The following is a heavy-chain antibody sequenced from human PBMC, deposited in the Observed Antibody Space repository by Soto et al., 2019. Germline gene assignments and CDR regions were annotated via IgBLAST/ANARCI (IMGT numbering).Heavy chain of an antibody. J-gene: IGHJ6*02. CDR3: ARVDSSSKAYYYGMDV. CDR1: GGSMSSGSYY. CDR2: IYYSGSI. D-gene: IGHD2-2*01. Sequence: SETLSLTCTVSGGSMSSGSYYWSWIRQPPVKGLEWIGHIYYSGSINYNPSLKSRVTISVDTSKNQFSLKLSSVTAADTAMNYCARVDSSSKAYYYGMDVWGQGTTVTVSS. V-gene: IGHV4-61*01.